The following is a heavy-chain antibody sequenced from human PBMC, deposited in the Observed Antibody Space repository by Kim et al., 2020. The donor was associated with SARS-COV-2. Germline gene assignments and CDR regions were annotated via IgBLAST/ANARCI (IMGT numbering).Heavy chain of an antibody. J-gene: IGHJ3*02. CDR1: GGTFSSYA. Sequence: SVKVSCKASGGTFSSYAISWVRQAPGQGLEWMGGIIPIYGTANYAQKFQGRVTITADESTSTAYMELSSLRSEDTAVYYCASEGRLGGFDIWGQGTMVTVSS. CDR2: IIPIYGTA. V-gene: IGHV1-69*13. CDR3: ASEGRLGGFDI. D-gene: IGHD3-16*01.